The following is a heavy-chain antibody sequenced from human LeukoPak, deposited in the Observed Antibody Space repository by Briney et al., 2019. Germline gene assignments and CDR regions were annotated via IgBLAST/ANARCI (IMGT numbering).Heavy chain of an antibody. CDR1: GGSISSSSYY. CDR3: ARHTEQQLPYFDY. D-gene: IGHD6-13*01. V-gene: IGHV4-39*01. J-gene: IGHJ4*02. Sequence: PSETLSLTCTVSGGSISSSSYYWGWIRQPPGKGLEWIGSIYYSGSTYYNPSLKSRVTISVDTSKNQFSLKLSSVTAADTDVYYCARHTEQQLPYFDYWGQGTLVTVSS. CDR2: IYYSGST.